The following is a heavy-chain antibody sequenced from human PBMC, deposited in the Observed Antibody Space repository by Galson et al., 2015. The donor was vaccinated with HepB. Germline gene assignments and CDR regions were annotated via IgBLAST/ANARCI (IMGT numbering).Heavy chain of an antibody. J-gene: IGHJ5*02. CDR2: IIPVLTKP. V-gene: IGHV1-69*06. CDR3: ARLRYSGNFYVAWLDP. D-gene: IGHD1-26*01. Sequence: SVKVSCKASGGSINTFAISWVRQAPGQGLEWMGGIIPVLTKPDYAQKFQGRITIFADKSSSTVYLELTSLRSEDTAVYYCARLRYSGNFYVAWLDPWGPGTQVTVSS. CDR1: GGSINTFA.